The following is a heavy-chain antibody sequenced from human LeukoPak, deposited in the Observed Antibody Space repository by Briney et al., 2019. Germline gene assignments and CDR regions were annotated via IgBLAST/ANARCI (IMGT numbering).Heavy chain of an antibody. CDR3: ARSGDGYNPLSLGY. Sequence: SETLSLTCTVSGGSISSYYWSWIPQPPGQGLEWFVYIYYSGNTKHNPFLKSRVTISVDMSKNQVSLKLSSVTAADTAMYYCARSGDGYNPLSLGYWGQGALVTVSS. V-gene: IGHV4-59*01. CDR2: IYYSGNT. D-gene: IGHD5-24*01. CDR1: GGSISSYY. J-gene: IGHJ4*02.